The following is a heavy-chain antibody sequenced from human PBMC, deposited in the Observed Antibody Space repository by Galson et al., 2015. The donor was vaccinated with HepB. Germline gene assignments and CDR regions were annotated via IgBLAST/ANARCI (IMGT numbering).Heavy chain of an antibody. V-gene: IGHV1-3*01. D-gene: IGHD3-10*01. CDR2: INAGNGNT. J-gene: IGHJ4*02. CDR3: ARDAESYGSGSYYTPFDY. CDR1: GYTFTSYA. Sequence: QSGAEVKKPGASVKVSCKASGYTFTSYAMHWVRQAPGQRLEWMGWINAGNGNTKYSQKFQGRVTITRDTSASTAYMELSSLRSEDTAVYYCARDAESYGSGSYYTPFDYWGQGTLVTVSS.